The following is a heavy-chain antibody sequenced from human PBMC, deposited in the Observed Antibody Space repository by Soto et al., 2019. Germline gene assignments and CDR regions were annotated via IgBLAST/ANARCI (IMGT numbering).Heavy chain of an antibody. V-gene: IGHV1-18*01. J-gene: IGHJ5*02. Sequence: ASVKVSCKASGYTFTIYGISWVLQAPGQGLEWMGWISAYNGNTNYAQKLQGRVTMTTDTSTSTAYIELRSLRSDDTAVYYCARASGSSYWFDPWGQRTLVTVSS. D-gene: IGHD1-26*01. CDR1: GYTFTIYG. CDR3: ARASGSSYWFDP. CDR2: ISAYNGNT.